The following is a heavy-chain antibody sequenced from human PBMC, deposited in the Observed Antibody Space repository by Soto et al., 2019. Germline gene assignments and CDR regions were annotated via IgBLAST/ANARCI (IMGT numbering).Heavy chain of an antibody. CDR1: GCTFSSYA. Sequence: SVKVSCKDSGCTFSSYAISWVRQAPGQGLEWMGGIIPIFGTANYAQKFQGRVTITADESTSTAYMELSSLRSEDTAVYYCAREGSIAAAGPLQGAFDIWGQGTIFTLSS. D-gene: IGHD6-13*01. CDR2: IIPIFGTA. CDR3: AREGSIAAAGPLQGAFDI. J-gene: IGHJ3*02. V-gene: IGHV1-69*13.